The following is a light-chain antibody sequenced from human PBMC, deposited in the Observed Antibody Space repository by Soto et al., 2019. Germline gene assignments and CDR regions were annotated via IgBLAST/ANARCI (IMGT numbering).Light chain of an antibody. V-gene: IGLV2-8*01. CDR1: SSDVGGYNY. CDR3: SSYAGSLYV. J-gene: IGLJ1*01. Sequence: QSALTQPPSASGSPGQSVTISCTGTSSDVGGYNYVSWYQQHPGKAPKLMIYEVSKRPSGVPDRFSGSKSGNTASLTVSGXXXXXXXDYYCSSYAGSLYVFGTGTKLTVL. CDR2: EVS.